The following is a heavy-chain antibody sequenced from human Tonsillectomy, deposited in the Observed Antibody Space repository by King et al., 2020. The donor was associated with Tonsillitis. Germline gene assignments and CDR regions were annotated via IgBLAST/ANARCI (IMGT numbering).Heavy chain of an antibody. V-gene: IGHV3-30*18. J-gene: IGHJ4*02. CDR1: GFTFSSYG. CDR3: AKARQWLVHFDY. D-gene: IGHD6-19*01. Sequence: VQLVESGGGVVQPGRSLRLSCAASGFTFSSYGIHWVRQAPGKGREWVAGISSDGSKKYYADSVRGRFTISRDNSKNTLYLQMNSRRADDTAVYYCAKARQWLVHFDYWGQGTLVTVSS. CDR2: ISSDGSKK.